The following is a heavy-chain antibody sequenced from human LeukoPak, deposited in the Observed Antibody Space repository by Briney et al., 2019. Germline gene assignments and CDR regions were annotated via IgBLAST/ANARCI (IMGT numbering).Heavy chain of an antibody. CDR1: GFTFSSYA. CDR3: AKHDRYSSSWYYFDY. J-gene: IGHJ4*02. V-gene: IGHV3-23*01. D-gene: IGHD6-13*01. CDR2: ISGSGGNT. Sequence: GGSLRLSCTASGFTFSSYAMSWVRQAPGKGLEWVSAISGSGGNTYYADSVKGRFTISRDNSKNTLYLQMNSLRAEDTAVYYCAKHDRYSSSWYYFDYWGQGTLVTVSS.